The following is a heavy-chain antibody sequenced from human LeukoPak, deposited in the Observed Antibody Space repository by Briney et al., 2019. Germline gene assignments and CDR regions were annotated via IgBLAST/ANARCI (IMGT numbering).Heavy chain of an antibody. CDR1: GXXXXXYX. V-gene: IGHV1-2*02. CDR3: ARGLLWVYYAFDI. J-gene: IGHJ3*02. Sequence: ASVKVSCKXSGXXXXXYXXXXXRXAXXXXXXXXGWINPNSGGTNYAQKFQGRVTMTRDTSISTAYMELSRLRSDDTAVYYCARGLLWVYYAFDIWGQGTMVTVSS. CDR2: INPNSGGT. D-gene: IGHD6-13*01.